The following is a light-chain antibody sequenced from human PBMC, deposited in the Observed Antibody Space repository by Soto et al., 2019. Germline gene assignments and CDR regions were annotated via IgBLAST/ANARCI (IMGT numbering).Light chain of an antibody. Sequence: QSVLTQPPSVSAAPGQKVTISCSGSSSNIGNNYVSWYQHLPGTAPKLLIYKNNERPSGIPDRFSGSKSGTSATLGITGLQTGGEADYYCGAWDSSLSAAGVFGGGTKLTVL. V-gene: IGLV1-51*02. CDR2: KNN. CDR3: GAWDSSLSAAGV. J-gene: IGLJ2*01. CDR1: SSNIGNNY.